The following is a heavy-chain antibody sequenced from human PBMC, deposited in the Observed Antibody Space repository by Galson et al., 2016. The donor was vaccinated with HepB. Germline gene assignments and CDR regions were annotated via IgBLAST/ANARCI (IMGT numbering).Heavy chain of an antibody. CDR2: MDTSGST. V-gene: IGHV4-61*10. Sequence: ETLSLTCTVSGVSVRSGNYYWSWIRQPAGKGLEWIGHMDTSGSTNYNPSLKSRVTISVDTSKSQFSLNLSSVTAADTAVYYCARGNGWHLYWGQGTLVTVSS. D-gene: IGHD2-15*01. CDR1: GVSVRSGNYY. J-gene: IGHJ4*02. CDR3: ARGNGWHLY.